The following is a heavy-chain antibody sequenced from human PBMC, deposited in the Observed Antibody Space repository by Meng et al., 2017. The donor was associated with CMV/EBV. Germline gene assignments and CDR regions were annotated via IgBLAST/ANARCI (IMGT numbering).Heavy chain of an antibody. J-gene: IGHJ4*02. CDR1: GFTFSDYY. V-gene: IGHV3-11*01. D-gene: IGHD5-12*01. CDR3: ARDLSGYDYKVDY. CDR2: ISNSGRTI. Sequence: GESLKISCAASGFTFSDYYMSWIRQAPGKGLEWVSYISNSGRTIYYADSVKGRFTTSRDNAKTSLYLQMNSLRVEDTAVYYCARDLSGYDYKVDYWGQGTLVTVSS.